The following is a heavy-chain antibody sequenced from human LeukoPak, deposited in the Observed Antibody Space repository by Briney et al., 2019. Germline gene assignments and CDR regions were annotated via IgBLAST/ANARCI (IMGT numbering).Heavy chain of an antibody. CDR1: GYRFNAYW. CDR3: ASAQYGSGSYSLSLDY. CDR2: IYPGDSDT. Sequence: GESLKISCKGSGYRFNAYWIAWVRQMPGKGLEWMGIIYPGDSDTRYSPSFQGQVTISADKSISTAYLQWSSLKASDTAMYYCASAQYGSGSYSLSLDYWGQGTLATVSS. V-gene: IGHV5-51*01. J-gene: IGHJ4*02. D-gene: IGHD3-10*01.